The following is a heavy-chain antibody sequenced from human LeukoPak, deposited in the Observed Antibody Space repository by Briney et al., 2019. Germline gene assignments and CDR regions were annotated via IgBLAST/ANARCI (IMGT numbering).Heavy chain of an antibody. D-gene: IGHD3-16*01. CDR3: ARRIIARGLGQENWFDP. CDR1: GASVTSYY. CDR2: ILYSGTT. Sequence: SETLSLTCTVYGASVTSYYWNWIRQPPGKGLEWIGYILYSGTTNYNPSLNSRVTMSLDTSKNQFSLELSSVTAADTAVYYCARRIIARGLGQENWFDPWGQGILVTVSS. V-gene: IGHV4-59*02. J-gene: IGHJ5*02.